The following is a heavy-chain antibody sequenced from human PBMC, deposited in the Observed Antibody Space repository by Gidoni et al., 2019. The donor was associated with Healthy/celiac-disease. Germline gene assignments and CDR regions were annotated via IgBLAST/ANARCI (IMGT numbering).Heavy chain of an antibody. CDR2: IIPIFGTA. CDR1: GGTFSSYA. D-gene: IGHD3-22*01. CDR3: ARFDSSGYDYYYGMDV. Sequence: QVQLVQSGAEVKKPGSSAKVSCKASGGTFSSYATSWVRQAPGQGLEWMGGIIPIFGTANYAQKFQGRVTITADESTSTAYMELSSLRSEDTAVYYCARFDSSGYDYYYGMDVWGQGTTVTVSS. J-gene: IGHJ6*02. V-gene: IGHV1-69*01.